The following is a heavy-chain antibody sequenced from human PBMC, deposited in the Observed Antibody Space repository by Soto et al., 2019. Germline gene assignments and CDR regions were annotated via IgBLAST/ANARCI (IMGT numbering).Heavy chain of an antibody. Sequence: GASVKVSCKASGFSFTGYYIHWLRQAPGQGLEWMGWINAHSGGTEYAQKFQGRVTITADESTNTAYMELSSLRSEDTAMYYCARGGSGYVWFNEFWGQGTLVTVSS. V-gene: IGHV1-2*02. CDR3: ARGGSGYVWFNEF. J-gene: IGHJ4*02. CDR2: INAHSGGT. D-gene: IGHD3-22*01. CDR1: GFSFTGYY.